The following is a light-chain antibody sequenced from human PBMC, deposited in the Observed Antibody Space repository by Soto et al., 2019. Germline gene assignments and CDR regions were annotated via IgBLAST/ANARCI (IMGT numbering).Light chain of an antibody. V-gene: IGKV3-20*01. CDR1: QTVDSTY. Sequence: EVVLTQSPGTLSLSLGERATLSCRASQTVDSTYLAWYQQKPGQAPRLLIYRASSRAAGVPDRFSGSGSGTDFTLTISKLDPEDFAVYYCQQYDTSPPLYTFGQGTKLEIK. J-gene: IGKJ2*01. CDR3: QQYDTSPPLYT. CDR2: RAS.